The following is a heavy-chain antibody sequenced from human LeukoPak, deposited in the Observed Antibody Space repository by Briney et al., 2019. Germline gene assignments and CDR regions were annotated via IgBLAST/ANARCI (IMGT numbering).Heavy chain of an antibody. CDR2: IYIGGRT. D-gene: IGHD6-13*01. J-gene: IGHJ4*02. Sequence: KASETLSLTCTVPGGSISSNYWSWIPQPPGKGLEWIERIYIGGRTNYNPSLKSRVTMSVDTSNNQFSLNRSSVTAADTVVYYCARDLGRYGRNFDYWGQGTLVTVSS. CDR1: GGSISSNY. V-gene: IGHV4-4*07. CDR3: ARDLGRYGRNFDY.